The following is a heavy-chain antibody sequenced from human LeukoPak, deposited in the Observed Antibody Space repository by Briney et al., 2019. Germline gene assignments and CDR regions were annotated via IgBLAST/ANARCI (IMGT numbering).Heavy chain of an antibody. Sequence: SQTLSLTCTVSGGSINSGGYYWHWIRQPPGKGLEWIGYIYHTGSTYFNPSLRSRVAISVDRSKNQFSLKLNSVTAADTAIYYCARAHEYSGGRLFDYWGQGTLVTVSS. CDR2: IYHTGST. J-gene: IGHJ4*02. CDR1: GGSINSGGYY. V-gene: IGHV4-30-2*01. D-gene: IGHD6-19*01. CDR3: ARAHEYSGGRLFDY.